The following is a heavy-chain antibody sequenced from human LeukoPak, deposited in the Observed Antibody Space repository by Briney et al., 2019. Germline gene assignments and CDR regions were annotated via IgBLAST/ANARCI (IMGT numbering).Heavy chain of an antibody. V-gene: IGHV4-59*01. CDR2: IYYSGST. CDR1: GGSISSYY. Sequence: SETLSLTCTVSGGSISSYYWSWIRQPPGKGPEWIGYIYYSGSTNYNPSLKSRVTISVDTSKNQFSLKLSSVTAADTAVYYCARSERGLRYFDWHYWGQGTLVTVSS. CDR3: ARSERGLRYFDWHY. D-gene: IGHD3-9*01. J-gene: IGHJ4*02.